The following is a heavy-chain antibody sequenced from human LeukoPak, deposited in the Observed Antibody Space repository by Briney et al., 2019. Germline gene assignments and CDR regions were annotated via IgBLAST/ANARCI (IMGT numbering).Heavy chain of an antibody. CDR1: GGSISSSSYY. Sequence: SETLSLTCTVSGGSISSSSYYWGWIRQPPGKGLEWIGSIYYSGSTYYNPSLKSRVTISVDTSKNQFSLKLSSVTAADTAVYYCAREGRYDFKHYMDVWGKGTTVTVSS. J-gene: IGHJ6*03. CDR3: AREGRYDFKHYMDV. CDR2: IYYSGST. V-gene: IGHV4-39*07. D-gene: IGHD3-3*01.